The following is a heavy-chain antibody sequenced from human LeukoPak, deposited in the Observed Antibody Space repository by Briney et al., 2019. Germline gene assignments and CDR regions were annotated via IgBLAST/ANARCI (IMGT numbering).Heavy chain of an antibody. D-gene: IGHD2-15*01. J-gene: IGHJ4*02. CDR1: GGSISGSF. V-gene: IGHV4-4*07. CDR2: MHADGDT. Sequence: SETLSLTCTVSGGSISGSFWSWIRQPAGKGLDRIGRMHADGDTNYNPSLKSRITMSFDTPENQFSLKLTSVTAADTAVYFCARAPSGCGGTCAFDYWGQGTLVTVSS. CDR3: ARAPSGCGGTCAFDY.